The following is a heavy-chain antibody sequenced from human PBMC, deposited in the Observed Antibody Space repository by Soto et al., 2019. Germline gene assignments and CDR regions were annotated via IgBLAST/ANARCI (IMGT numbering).Heavy chain of an antibody. V-gene: IGHV1-24*01. CDR1: GYTLTELS. D-gene: IGHD3-3*01. CDR3: ATLSNDFWSGPNNWFDP. Sequence: SVKVSCKVSGYTLTELSMHWGRQAPVKGLEWMGGFDPEDGETIYAQKFQGRVTMTEDTSTDTAYMELSSLRSEDTAVYYCATLSNDFWSGPNNWFDPWGQGTLVTVSS. CDR2: FDPEDGET. J-gene: IGHJ5*02.